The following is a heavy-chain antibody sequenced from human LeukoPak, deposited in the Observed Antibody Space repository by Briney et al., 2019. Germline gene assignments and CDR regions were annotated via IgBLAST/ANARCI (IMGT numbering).Heavy chain of an antibody. V-gene: IGHV1-46*01. CDR3: ATAARRDGYNLYYYYMDV. Sequence: GASVKVSCTASGYTFTGYYMHWVRQAPGQGLEWMGIINPSGGSTSYAQKFQGRVTMARDMSTSTVYMELSSLRSEDTAVYYCATAARRDGYNLYYYYMDVWGEGTTVTVSS. D-gene: IGHD5-24*01. CDR2: INPSGGST. CDR1: GYTFTGYY. J-gene: IGHJ6*03.